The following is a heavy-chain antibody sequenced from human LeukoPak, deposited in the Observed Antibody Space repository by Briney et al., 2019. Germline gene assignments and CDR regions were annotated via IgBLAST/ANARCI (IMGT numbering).Heavy chain of an antibody. CDR3: AKGPVAVAPELLDY. CDR1: GFTFSRYA. Sequence: GGSLRLSCAASGFTFSRYAMNWVRQAPGKGLEWVSAISGSGGSTYYADSVKGRFTISRDNSKNTLYLQMNSLRAEDTAVYYCAKGPVAVAPELLDYWGQGTLVTVSS. CDR2: ISGSGGST. V-gene: IGHV3-23*01. J-gene: IGHJ4*02. D-gene: IGHD6-19*01.